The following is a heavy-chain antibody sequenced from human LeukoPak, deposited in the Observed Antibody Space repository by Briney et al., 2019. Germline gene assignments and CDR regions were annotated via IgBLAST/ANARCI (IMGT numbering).Heavy chain of an antibody. Sequence: GGSLRLSCAGSGFIFSDYNMNWVRQAPGKGLEWVSYISSGSSTIYYADSVKGRFTISRDNSKNTLYLQMNSLRAEDTAVYYCAKDYYYYGMDVWGQGTTVTVSS. CDR3: AKDYYYYGMDV. CDR2: ISSGSSTI. CDR1: GFIFSDYN. V-gene: IGHV3-48*01. J-gene: IGHJ6*02.